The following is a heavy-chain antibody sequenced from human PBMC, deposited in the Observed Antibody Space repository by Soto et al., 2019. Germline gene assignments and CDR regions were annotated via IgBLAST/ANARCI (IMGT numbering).Heavy chain of an antibody. D-gene: IGHD2-15*01. Sequence: QVQLVQSGAEVKKPGSSVKVSCKASGGTFSSYAISWVRQAPGQELEWMGGIIPIFGTANYAQKFQGRVTITADESTSTAYMELSSLRSEDTAVYYCARRGDRYCSGGSCSWGAFDIWGQGTMVTVSS. CDR1: GGTFSSYA. V-gene: IGHV1-69*01. CDR3: ARRGDRYCSGGSCSWGAFDI. J-gene: IGHJ3*02. CDR2: IIPIFGTA.